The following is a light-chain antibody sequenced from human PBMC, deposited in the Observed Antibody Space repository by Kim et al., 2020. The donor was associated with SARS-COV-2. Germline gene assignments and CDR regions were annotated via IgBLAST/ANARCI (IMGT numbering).Light chain of an antibody. V-gene: IGKV3-15*01. CDR2: GAS. CDR3: QQYNNWPPLT. Sequence: SPGERATPPCRASQSVSSNLAWYQQKPGQAPRLLIYGASTRATGIPVRFSGSESGTEFTLTISSLQSEDFGVYYCQQYNNWPPLTLGGGTKVDIK. CDR1: QSVSSN. J-gene: IGKJ4*01.